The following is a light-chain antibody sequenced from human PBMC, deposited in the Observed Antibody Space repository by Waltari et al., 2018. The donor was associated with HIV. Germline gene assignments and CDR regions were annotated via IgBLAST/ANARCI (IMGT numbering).Light chain of an antibody. V-gene: IGLV2-14*01. CDR2: EVS. J-gene: IGLJ2*01. Sequence: QSALTQPASVSGSPGQSITLSCPGTRSDVGGYNFVSWYQQHPGKAPKLMIYEVSHRPSGVSNRFSGSKSGNTASLTISGLQAEDEADYYCSSYTTSSFVVFGGGTKLTVL. CDR1: RSDVGGYNF. CDR3: SSYTTSSFVV.